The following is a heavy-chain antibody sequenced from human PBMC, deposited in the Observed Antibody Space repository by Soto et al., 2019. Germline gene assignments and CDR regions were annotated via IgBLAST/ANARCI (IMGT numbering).Heavy chain of an antibody. CDR3: ARRAETNGWNGFGADKYYFDF. CDR2: MNPNTGNS. J-gene: IGHJ4*02. V-gene: IGHV1-8*01. CDR1: GYTFTSYD. D-gene: IGHD1-1*01. Sequence: GASVKVSCKASGYTFTSYDIYWVRQATGQGLELMWWMNPNTGNSGYAQKFQGRVTMTSDTSINTVHMELSSLRSEDTAVYYCARRAETNGWNGFGADKYYFDFWGQGTLVTVYS.